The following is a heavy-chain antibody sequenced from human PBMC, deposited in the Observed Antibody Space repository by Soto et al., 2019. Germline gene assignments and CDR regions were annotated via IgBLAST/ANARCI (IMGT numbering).Heavy chain of an antibody. CDR1: GFTFSSYA. CDR2: ISSNGGST. CDR3: GREGFCSSPSVYSFDY. J-gene: IGHJ4*02. Sequence: EVQLVESGGGLVQPGGSLRLSCAASGFTFSSYAMHWVRQAPGKGLEYVSAISSNGGSTYYANSVKGRFTISRDNSKNTFNLKGGTGRAGDLVVYYCGREGFCSSPSVYSFDYGGKEPLAPFS. V-gene: IGHV3-64*01. D-gene: IGHD2-2*01.